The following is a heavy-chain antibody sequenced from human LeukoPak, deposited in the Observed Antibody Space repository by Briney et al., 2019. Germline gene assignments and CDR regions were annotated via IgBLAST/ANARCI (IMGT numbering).Heavy chain of an antibody. CDR1: GGSISSYC. D-gene: IGHD3-10*01. Sequence: SETLSLTCTVSGGSISSYCWSWIRQPPGKGLEWIGCIYYSGGTHYNPSLKSRVTISVDTSKNQFSLKLSSVTAADTAVYYCARHSSDDYIDYLGQGTLVTVSS. CDR3: ARHSSDDYIDY. J-gene: IGHJ4*02. V-gene: IGHV4-59*08. CDR2: IYYSGGT.